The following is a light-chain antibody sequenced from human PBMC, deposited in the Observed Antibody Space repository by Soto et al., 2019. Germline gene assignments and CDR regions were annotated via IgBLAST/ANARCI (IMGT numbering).Light chain of an antibody. CDR2: DAS. Sequence: EIVMTQSQATLSVSPGERVSLSGRASQSIYEKLAWYQQKPGQTPRLLIYDASTMATGISGSFSGSGSGTEFTLTISSLQSEDFAVYYCQQYNRWPLTFGGGTKVDIK. V-gene: IGKV3-15*01. CDR3: QQYNRWPLT. J-gene: IGKJ4*01. CDR1: QSIYEK.